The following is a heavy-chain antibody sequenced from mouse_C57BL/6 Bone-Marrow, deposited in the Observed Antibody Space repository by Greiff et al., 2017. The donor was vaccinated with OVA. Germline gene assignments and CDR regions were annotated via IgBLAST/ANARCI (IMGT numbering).Heavy chain of an antibody. V-gene: IGHV1-42*01. CDR3: ARSNRYFDV. D-gene: IGHD2-5*01. CDR1: GYSFTGYY. CDR2: INPSTGGT. Sequence: VQLKESGPELVKPGASVKISCKASGYSFTGYYMNWVKQSPEKSLEWIGEINPSTGGTTYNQKFKAKATLTVDKSSSTAYMQLKSLTSEDSAVYYCARSNRYFDVWGTGTTVTVSS. J-gene: IGHJ1*03.